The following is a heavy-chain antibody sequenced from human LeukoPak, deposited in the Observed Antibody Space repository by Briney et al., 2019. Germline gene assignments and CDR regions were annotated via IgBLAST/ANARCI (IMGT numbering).Heavy chain of an antibody. J-gene: IGHJ4*02. V-gene: IGHV1-2*02. Sequence: ASVKVSCKASGYTFTGYYMHWVRQAPGQGLEWMGWINPNSGGTNYAQKFQGRVTMTRDTSISTAYMELSRLRSDDTAVYYCARSYEYSSSYNFDYWGQGTLVTVSS. CDR2: INPNSGGT. D-gene: IGHD6-6*01. CDR1: GYTFTGYY. CDR3: ARSYEYSSSYNFDY.